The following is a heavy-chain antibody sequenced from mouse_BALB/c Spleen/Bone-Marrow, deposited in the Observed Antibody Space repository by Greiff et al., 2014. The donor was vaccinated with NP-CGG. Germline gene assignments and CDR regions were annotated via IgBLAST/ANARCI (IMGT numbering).Heavy chain of an antibody. Sequence: QVTLKECGAGLVKPGASVKLSCKASGYTFTEYIIHWVKQRSGQGLEWIGWFYPGSGSIKYNEKFKDKATLTADKSSSTVYMELSRLTSEDSAVYFCARHESYGNYLYFDVWGAGTTVTVSS. CDR2: FYPGSGSI. D-gene: IGHD2-10*02. J-gene: IGHJ1*01. CDR1: GYTFTEYI. V-gene: IGHV1-62-2*01. CDR3: ARHESYGNYLYFDV.